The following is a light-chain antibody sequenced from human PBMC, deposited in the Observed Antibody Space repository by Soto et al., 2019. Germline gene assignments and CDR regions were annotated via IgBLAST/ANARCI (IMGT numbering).Light chain of an antibody. CDR1: QSVSSY. J-gene: IGKJ5*01. V-gene: IGKV3-11*01. Sequence: EIVLTQSPATLSLSPGERATLSCRASQSVSSYLAWYQQKPGQAPRLLIYDASNRATGIPARFSGSGSGTEFTLTNRSLEPEDFAVYYCQQRSNWPITFGQGTRLEIK. CDR3: QQRSNWPIT. CDR2: DAS.